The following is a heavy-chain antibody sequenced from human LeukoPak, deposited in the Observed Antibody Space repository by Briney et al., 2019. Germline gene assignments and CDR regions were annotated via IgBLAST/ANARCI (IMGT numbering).Heavy chain of an antibody. CDR1: GFTFSDYY. Sequence: GGSLRLSCAASGFTFSDYYMSWIRQAPGKGLEWVSYISSSGSTIYYADSVKGRFTISRDNAKNSLYLQMNSPRAEDTAVYYCARETTVVTSFDYWGQGTLVTVSS. CDR2: ISSSGSTI. D-gene: IGHD4-23*01. V-gene: IGHV3-11*01. CDR3: ARETTVVTSFDY. J-gene: IGHJ4*02.